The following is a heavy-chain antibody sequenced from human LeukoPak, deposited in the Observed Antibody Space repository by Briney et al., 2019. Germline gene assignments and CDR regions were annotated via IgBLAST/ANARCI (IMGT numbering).Heavy chain of an antibody. Sequence: GASVKVSCKASGYTFTSYAMNWVRQAPGQGLEWMGWINTNTGNPTYAQGFTGRFVFSLDTSVSTAYLQISSLKAEDTAVYYCARSCSGGSCYSPYYYYYMDVWGKGTTVTVSS. V-gene: IGHV7-4-1*02. CDR1: GYTFTSYA. J-gene: IGHJ6*03. CDR3: ARSCSGGSCYSPYYYYYMDV. CDR2: INTNTGNP. D-gene: IGHD2-15*01.